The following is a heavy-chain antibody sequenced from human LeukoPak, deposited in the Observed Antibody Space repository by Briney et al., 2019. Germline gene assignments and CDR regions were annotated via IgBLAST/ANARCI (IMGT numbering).Heavy chain of an antibody. D-gene: IGHD5-18*01. CDR1: GYTFTASY. V-gene: IGHV1-18*04. CDR3: ASSGTGYSYGPSGY. Sequence: ASVNVSCKASGYTFTASYMHWVRQAPGQGLEWMGWISAYNGNTNYAQKLQGRVTMTTDTSTSTAYMELRSLRSDDTAVYYCASSGTGYSYGPSGYWGQGTLVTVSS. J-gene: IGHJ4*02. CDR2: ISAYNGNT.